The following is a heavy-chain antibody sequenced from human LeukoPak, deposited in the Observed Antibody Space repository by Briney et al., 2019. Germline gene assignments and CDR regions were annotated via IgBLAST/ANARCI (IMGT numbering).Heavy chain of an antibody. CDR2: IYYSGTT. CDR1: GGSISSGDHF. V-gene: IGHV4-30-4*01. CDR3: ARMTTVTSYYFDY. Sequence: SETLSLTCTVSGGSISSGDHFRSWIRQHPGKGLEWIGYIYYSGTTYYNPSLKSRVTISVDRSKNQFSLKLSSVTAADTAVYYCARMTTVTSYYFDYWGQGTLVTVSS. D-gene: IGHD4-17*01. J-gene: IGHJ4*02.